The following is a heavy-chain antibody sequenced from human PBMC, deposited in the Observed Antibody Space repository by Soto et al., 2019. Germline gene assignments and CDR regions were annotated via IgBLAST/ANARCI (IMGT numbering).Heavy chain of an antibody. CDR1: GFTFSSYS. V-gene: IGHV3-7*03. CDR3: TREPFRYGDHCPYVAY. D-gene: IGHD4-17*01. Sequence: GVSRRLSCAASGFTFSSYSMGCVRQAPGKGLEWVANIKPDGSENYYVDSVQGRFTISRDNANNSLYLQMNSLRAEDTAVYYCTREPFRYGDHCPYVAYWGHG. CDR2: IKPDGSEN. J-gene: IGHJ4*01.